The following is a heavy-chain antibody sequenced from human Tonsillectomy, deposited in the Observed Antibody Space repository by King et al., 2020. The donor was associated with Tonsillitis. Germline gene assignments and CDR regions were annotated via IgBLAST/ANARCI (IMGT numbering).Heavy chain of an antibody. V-gene: IGHV1-2*02. D-gene: IGHD3-16*01. CDR1: GYTFTGYH. CDR2: ISRNSGGT. J-gene: IGHJ3*02. Sequence: QLVQSGAEVKKPGASVKVSCKASGYTFTGYHMHWVRQARGQGLEWMGGISRNSGGTNYAQMFQGRVTMTRDTSITTAYMELRGLRSDDTAVYYCAKHGTAYGAFDIWGQGTMVTVSS. CDR3: AKHGTAYGAFDI.